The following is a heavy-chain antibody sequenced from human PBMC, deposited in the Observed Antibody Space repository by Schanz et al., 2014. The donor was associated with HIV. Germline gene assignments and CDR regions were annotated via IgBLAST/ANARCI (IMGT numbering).Heavy chain of an antibody. D-gene: IGHD6-6*01. CDR1: SGSIRTYH. V-gene: IGHV4-4*07. J-gene: IGHJ5*01. CDR3: AKSGQLVTKHHWFDS. CDR2: VSGSGST. Sequence: QVLLQESGPRLMKPSETVSLTCTVSSGSIRTYHWHWIRQSAGKRLEWIGRVSGSGSTDHNPSHKSRVPMSVDPSNTLFSLKLKPVTAADTAVYYCAKSGQLVTKHHWFDSWGQGTLVIVSS.